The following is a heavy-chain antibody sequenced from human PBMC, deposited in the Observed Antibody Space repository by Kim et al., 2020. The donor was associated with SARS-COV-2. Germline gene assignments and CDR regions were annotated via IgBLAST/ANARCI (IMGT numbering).Heavy chain of an antibody. CDR3: ARDQLPSSGYYSYYFDY. J-gene: IGHJ4*02. CDR2: IYYSGST. V-gene: IGHV4-39*07. Sequence: SETLSLTCTVSGGSISSSSYYWGWIRQPPGKGLEWIGSIYYSGSTYYNPSLKSRVTISVDTSKNQFSLKLSSVTAADTAVYYCARDQLPSSGYYSYYFDYWGQGTLVTVSS. CDR1: GGSISSSSYY. D-gene: IGHD3-22*01.